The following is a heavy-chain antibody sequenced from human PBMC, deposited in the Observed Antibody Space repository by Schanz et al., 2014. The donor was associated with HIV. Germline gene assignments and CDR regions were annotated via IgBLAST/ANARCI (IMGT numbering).Heavy chain of an antibody. J-gene: IGHJ2*01. Sequence: QVQLVQSGAEVKNPGSSVKVSCKASGGTFTNYAISWVRQAPGQGLQWMGGIIPFFGTANYAQTLQGRLTITADESTGTAYMDLTSLRYEDTALYYCAASMYNGSYGTHYYFDLWGRGTLVTVSS. D-gene: IGHD1-26*01. CDR2: IIPFFGTA. CDR3: AASMYNGSYGTHYYFDL. V-gene: IGHV1-69*01. CDR1: GGTFTNYA.